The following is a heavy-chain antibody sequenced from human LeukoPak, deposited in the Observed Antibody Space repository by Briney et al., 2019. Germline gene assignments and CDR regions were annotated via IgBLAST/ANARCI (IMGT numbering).Heavy chain of an antibody. CDR1: GFTFSSYW. CDR2: INNNGGST. V-gene: IGHV3-74*01. CDR3: AELGITMIGGV. D-gene: IGHD3-10*02. Sequence: GGSLRLSCAASGFTFSSYWMHWVRQAPGKGLVWVSGINNNGGSTYYADAVKGRFTISRDNSKNTLYLQMNSLRAEDTAVYYCAELGITMIGGVWGKGTTVTIPS. J-gene: IGHJ6*04.